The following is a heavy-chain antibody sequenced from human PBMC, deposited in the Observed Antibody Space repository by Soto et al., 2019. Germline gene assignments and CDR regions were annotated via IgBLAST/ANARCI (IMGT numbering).Heavy chain of an antibody. Sequence: PSETLSLTCAVYGGSFSGYYWSWIRQPPGKGLEWIGEINHSGSTNYNPSLKSRVTISVDTSKNQFSLKLSSVTAADTAVYYCARNRALGTYCYGSGRHGGCMDVWGQGTTVTVSS. CDR2: INHSGST. CDR1: GGSFSGYY. V-gene: IGHV4-34*01. D-gene: IGHD3-10*01. CDR3: ARNRALGTYCYGSGRHGGCMDV. J-gene: IGHJ6*02.